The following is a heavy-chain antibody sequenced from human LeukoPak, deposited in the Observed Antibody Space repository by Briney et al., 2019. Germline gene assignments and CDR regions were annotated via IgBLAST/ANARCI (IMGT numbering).Heavy chain of an antibody. CDR2: ISGSGGST. Sequence: GGSLRLSCAASGFTFSSYAMSWVRQAPGKGLEWVSAISGSGGSTYYADSVKGRFTISRDNAKNSLYLQMNSLRAEDTALYYCARGGKAMVTLSYYYYYMDVWGKGTTVTVSS. J-gene: IGHJ6*03. D-gene: IGHD5-18*01. V-gene: IGHV3-23*01. CDR1: GFTFSSYA. CDR3: ARGGKAMVTLSYYYYYMDV.